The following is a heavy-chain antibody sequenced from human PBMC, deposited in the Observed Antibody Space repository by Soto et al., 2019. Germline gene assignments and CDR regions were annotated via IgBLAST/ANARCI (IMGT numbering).Heavy chain of an antibody. CDR3: TSDPDYGGHTFWYFGL. D-gene: IGHD4-17*01. V-gene: IGHV3-15*01. Sequence: DVQLVESGGGLEKPGGSLRLSCAASGFTFSHAWMSWVRQAPGKGLEWVGRIKSAADGGAPDYAAPFKGRFTISRDDSQDTLFLQMNSLKTEDTGVYYCTSDPDYGGHTFWYFGLWGRGTLVTVSS. CDR2: IKSAADGGAP. CDR1: GFTFSHAW. J-gene: IGHJ2*01.